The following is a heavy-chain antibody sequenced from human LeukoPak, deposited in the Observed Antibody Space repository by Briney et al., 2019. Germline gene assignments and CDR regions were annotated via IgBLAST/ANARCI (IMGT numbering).Heavy chain of an antibody. Sequence: ASVKVSCKASGYTFTGYYMHWVRQAPGQGLEWMGRINPNNGATNYAQKLQGRVTITGDTSTSTVYMELSSLRSEDTAVYYCARGPYGYVNGGFDYWGQGTLVTVSS. CDR2: INPNNGAT. CDR1: GYTFTGYY. D-gene: IGHD5-18*01. J-gene: IGHJ4*02. V-gene: IGHV1-2*06. CDR3: ARGPYGYVNGGFDY.